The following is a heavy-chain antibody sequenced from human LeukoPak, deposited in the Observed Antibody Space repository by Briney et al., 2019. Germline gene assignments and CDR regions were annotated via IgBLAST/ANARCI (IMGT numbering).Heavy chain of an antibody. CDR2: IYPGDSDI. J-gene: IGHJ4*02. CDR1: GYTFTNYW. Sequence: GESLKISCKGSGYTFTNYWIGWVRQMPGKGLEWMGIIYPGDSDIRYSPSFQGQVTISADKSISTAYLQWSSLKASDTAMYYCARSKYSSSWQYYFDYWGQGTLVTVSS. D-gene: IGHD6-13*01. V-gene: IGHV5-51*01. CDR3: ARSKYSSSWQYYFDY.